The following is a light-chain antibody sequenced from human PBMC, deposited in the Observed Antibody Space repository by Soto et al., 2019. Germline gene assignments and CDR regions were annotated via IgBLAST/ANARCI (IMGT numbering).Light chain of an antibody. Sequence: QSALTQSASVAGSPGQSITISCTGTNSDVGGYNYVSWYQQHPGKAPKLMICDVSNRPSGVSNRFSGSKSGNTASLTISGLQAEDEADYYCSSYTSSSTYVFGTGTKVTVL. J-gene: IGLJ1*01. CDR3: SSYTSSSTYV. CDR1: NSDVGGYNY. CDR2: DVS. V-gene: IGLV2-14*03.